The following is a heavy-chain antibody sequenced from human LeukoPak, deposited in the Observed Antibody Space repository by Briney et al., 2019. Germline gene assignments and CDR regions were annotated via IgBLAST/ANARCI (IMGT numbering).Heavy chain of an antibody. V-gene: IGHV4-39*01. D-gene: IGHD6-19*01. CDR3: ARHEGYSSGWFGRKLPSGYYYGMDV. J-gene: IGHJ6*02. CDR1: GGSISSSSYY. CDR2: IYYSGST. Sequence: PSETLSLTCTVSGGSISSSSYYWGWIRQPPGKGLEWFGSIYYSGSTYYNPSLKSRVTISVDTSKNQFSLKLSSVTAADTAVYYCARHEGYSSGWFGRKLPSGYYYGMDVWGQGTTVTVSS.